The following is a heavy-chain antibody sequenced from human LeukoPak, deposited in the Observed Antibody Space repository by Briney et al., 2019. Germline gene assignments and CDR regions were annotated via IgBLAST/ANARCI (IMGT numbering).Heavy chain of an antibody. CDR2: IYYSGST. D-gene: IGHD3-22*01. CDR1: GGSISSYY. CDR3: ARDYLVYDSSGWSAFDI. J-gene: IGHJ3*02. Sequence: PSETLSLTCTVSGGSISSYYWSWIRQPPGKGLEWIGYIYYSGSTNYNPSLKSRVTISVDTSKNQFSLKLSSVTAADTAVYYCARDYLVYDSSGWSAFDIWGQGTMVTVSS. V-gene: IGHV4-59*01.